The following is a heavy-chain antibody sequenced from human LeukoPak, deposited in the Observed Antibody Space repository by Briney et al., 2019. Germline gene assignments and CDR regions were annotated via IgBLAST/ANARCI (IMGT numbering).Heavy chain of an antibody. J-gene: IGHJ4*02. CDR1: GGSISSYY. CDR2: IYYSGST. V-gene: IGHV4-59*08. CDR3: ARRMVRGVIGPEY. D-gene: IGHD3-10*01. Sequence: PSETLSLTCTVSGGSISSYYWSWIRQPPGKGLEWIGYIYYSGSTNYNPSLKSRVTISVDTSKNQFSLKLSSVTAADTAVYYCARRMVRGVIGPEYWGQGTLVTVSS.